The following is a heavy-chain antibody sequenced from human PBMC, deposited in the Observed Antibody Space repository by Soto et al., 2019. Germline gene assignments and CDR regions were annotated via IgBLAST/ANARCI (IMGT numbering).Heavy chain of an antibody. D-gene: IGHD3-3*01. J-gene: IGHJ4*02. V-gene: IGHV1-69*01. Sequence: QVQLVQSGAEVKKPGSLVKVSCKASGGTFSSYAISWVRQAPGQGLEWMGGIVPIFGTANYAQKFQGRVTIRADESANTAYKDLSSLRSEDPAVYYCARGGLDTIFGVVGPGPFDYWGQGTLVTVSS. CDR3: ARGGLDTIFGVVGPGPFDY. CDR2: IVPIFGTA. CDR1: GGTFSSYA.